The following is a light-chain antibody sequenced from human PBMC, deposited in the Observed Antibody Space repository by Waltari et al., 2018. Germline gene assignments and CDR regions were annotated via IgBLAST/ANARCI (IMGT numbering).Light chain of an antibody. V-gene: IGKV1-5*03. J-gene: IGKJ1*01. CDR1: QSISYS. CDR3: QQYNSYSPTWT. CDR2: TSY. Sequence: DIQMTQSPSPLSAFVGDRVSITCRASQSISYSLAWYQQKPGTAPKLLIYTSYTLESWVPSRFSGSGSGTEFTLTISSLQPDDFATYYCQQYNSYSPTWTFGQGTKVEIK.